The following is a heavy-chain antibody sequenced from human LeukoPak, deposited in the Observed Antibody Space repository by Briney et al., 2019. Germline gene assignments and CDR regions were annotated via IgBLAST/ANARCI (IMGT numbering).Heavy chain of an antibody. CDR1: GFTFSSYA. Sequence: GGSLRLSCAASGFTFSSYAMSWVRQAPGKGLEWVSAIRGSGGSTYYADSVKGRFTISRDNSKNTLYLQMNSLRAEDTAVYYCAKTYSRIVGATDVDYWGQGTLVTVSS. V-gene: IGHV3-23*01. J-gene: IGHJ4*02. D-gene: IGHD1-26*01. CDR3: AKTYSRIVGATDVDY. CDR2: IRGSGGST.